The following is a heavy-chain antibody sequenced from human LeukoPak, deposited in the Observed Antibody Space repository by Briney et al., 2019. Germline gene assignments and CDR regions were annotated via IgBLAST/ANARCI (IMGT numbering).Heavy chain of an antibody. Sequence: GGSLRLSCAASGFTFSSYSMNWVRQAPGKGLEWVSSISSSSSYIYYADSVKGRFTISRDNAKNSLYLQMNSLRAEDTAVYYCARDNQFGYCSGGSCYRYYYYYMDVWGKGTTVTVSS. CDR1: GFTFSSYS. V-gene: IGHV3-21*01. D-gene: IGHD2-15*01. CDR3: ARDNQFGYCSGGSCYRYYYYYMDV. CDR2: ISSSSSYI. J-gene: IGHJ6*03.